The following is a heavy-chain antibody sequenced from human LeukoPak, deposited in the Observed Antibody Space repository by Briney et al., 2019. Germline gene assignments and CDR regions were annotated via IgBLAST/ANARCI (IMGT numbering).Heavy chain of an antibody. V-gene: IGHV1-46*01. J-gene: IGHJ4*02. CDR1: GYTFTNYY. CDR2: INPSGNTT. CDR3: ARGYSSGYRIDY. Sequence: ASVKVSCKASGYTFTNYYTHGVRQAPGQGLEWMGIINPSGNTTRYAQIFQDRITMTRDTSRSTVYMELSSLRSEDTAVYYCARGYSSGYRIDYWGQGTLVTVSS. D-gene: IGHD3-22*01.